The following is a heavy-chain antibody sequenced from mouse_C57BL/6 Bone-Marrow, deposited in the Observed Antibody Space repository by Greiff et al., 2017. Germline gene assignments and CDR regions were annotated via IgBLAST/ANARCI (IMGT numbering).Heavy chain of an antibody. J-gene: IGHJ4*01. CDR1: GYTFTSYW. D-gene: IGHD1-1*01. CDR3: ARPGYYGSEAMDY. Sequence: QVQLQQPGAELVRPGSSVKLSCKASGYTFTSYWMHWVKQRPIQGLEWIGNIDPSDSETHYNQKFKDKATLTVDKSSSTAYMQLSSLTSEDSAVYYCARPGYYGSEAMDYWGQGTSVTVSS. V-gene: IGHV1-52*01. CDR2: IDPSDSET.